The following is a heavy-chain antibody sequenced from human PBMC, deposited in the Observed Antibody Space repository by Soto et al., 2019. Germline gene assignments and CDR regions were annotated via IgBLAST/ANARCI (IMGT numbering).Heavy chain of an antibody. CDR3: TTLYLGIYYYGMDV. J-gene: IGHJ6*02. CDR1: GFTFSNAW. CDR2: IKSKTDGGTT. Sequence: PGWSLELSCAASGFTFSNAWMNWVRQAPGKGLEWVGRIKSKTDGGTTDYAAPVKGRFTISRDDSKNTLYLQMSSLKTEDTAVYYCTTLYLGIYYYGMDVWGQGTTVTVSS. D-gene: IGHD7-27*01. V-gene: IGHV3-15*07.